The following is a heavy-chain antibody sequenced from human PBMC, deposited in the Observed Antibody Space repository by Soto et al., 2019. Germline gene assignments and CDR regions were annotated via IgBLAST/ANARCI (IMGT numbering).Heavy chain of an antibody. Sequence: LTCTVSGGSISSYYWSWIRQPPGKGLEWIGYIYYSGSTNYNPSLKSRVTISVDTSKNQFSLKLSSVTAADTAVYYCARDGGYSSGWYDFAFDIWGQGTMVTVSS. CDR1: GGSISSYY. V-gene: IGHV4-59*01. J-gene: IGHJ3*02. CDR2: IYYSGST. D-gene: IGHD6-19*01. CDR3: ARDGGYSSGWYDFAFDI.